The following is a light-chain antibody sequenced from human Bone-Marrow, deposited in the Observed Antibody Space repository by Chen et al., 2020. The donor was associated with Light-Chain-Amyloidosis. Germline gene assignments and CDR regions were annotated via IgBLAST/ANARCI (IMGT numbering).Light chain of an antibody. CDR3: SSYTSSSTVV. V-gene: IGLV2-14*01. CDR2: EVS. J-gene: IGLJ2*01. CDR1: SSDVGDYNY. Sequence: QPALNQPASVSGSPGRPFTISRSGTSSDVGDYNYVSWYQKHQGKAPKLIIYEVSNRPSGVAHRFSGYKSGNTASLTISVLQAEDEADYYCSSYTSSSTVVFGGGTKLTVL.